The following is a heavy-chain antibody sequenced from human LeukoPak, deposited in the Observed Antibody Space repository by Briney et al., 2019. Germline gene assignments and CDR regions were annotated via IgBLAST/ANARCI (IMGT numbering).Heavy chain of an antibody. D-gene: IGHD5-12*01. CDR2: IGGSGESP. CDR3: GKYLQPSGYPYALDM. CDR1: GFTFSSYA. Sequence: PGESLRLSCSASGFTFSSYAMGWVRQAPVRGLEWVASIGGSGESPTYADSLRGRVTISRDNSKNTLYLQVNSLRAEDTALYYCGKYLQPSGYPYALDMWGQGTMATVSS. J-gene: IGHJ3*02. V-gene: IGHV3-23*01.